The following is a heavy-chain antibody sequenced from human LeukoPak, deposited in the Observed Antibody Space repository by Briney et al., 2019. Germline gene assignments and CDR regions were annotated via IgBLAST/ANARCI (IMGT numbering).Heavy chain of an antibody. J-gene: IGHJ4*02. CDR1: GFTFSSYW. Sequence: GGSLRLSCAASGFTFSSYWRHWVRQAPGKGLVWVSRINSDGSSTSYADSVKGRFTISRDNAKNTLYLQMNSLRAEDTAVYYCAQVRSHSSGWSFLPVDHWGQGTLVTVSS. V-gene: IGHV3-74*01. CDR3: AQVRSHSSGWSFLPVDH. CDR2: INSDGSST. D-gene: IGHD6-19*01.